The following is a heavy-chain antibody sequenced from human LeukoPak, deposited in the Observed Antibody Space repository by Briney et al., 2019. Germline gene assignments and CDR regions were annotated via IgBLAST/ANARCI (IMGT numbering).Heavy chain of an antibody. CDR3: ARDREYRGLFGY. V-gene: IGHV1-69*05. CDR2: IIPIFGTT. D-gene: IGHD5-18*01. CDR1: GGTFSSYA. Sequence: GASVKVSCKASGGTFSSYAITWVRQAPGQGLEWMGGIIPIFGTTNYTQRFLGRVTITTDESTSTACMELSSLTSDDTAVYYCARDREYRGLFGYWGQGTLVTVSS. J-gene: IGHJ4*02.